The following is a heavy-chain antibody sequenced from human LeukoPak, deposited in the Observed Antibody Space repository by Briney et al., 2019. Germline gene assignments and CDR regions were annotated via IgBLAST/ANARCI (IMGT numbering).Heavy chain of an antibody. CDR3: ARSNGLRYFDR. D-gene: IGHD4-11*01. J-gene: IGHJ4*02. Sequence: GGSLRLSCVASGFTFSTYAMNWIRQAPGKGLEWVAYFGSTGTLHYADSMRGRFTISRDNAEMSLFLQVNSLRVDDTAVYYCARSNGLRYFDRWGQGTLVTVSS. CDR1: GFTFSTYA. CDR2: FGSTGTL. V-gene: IGHV3-48*03.